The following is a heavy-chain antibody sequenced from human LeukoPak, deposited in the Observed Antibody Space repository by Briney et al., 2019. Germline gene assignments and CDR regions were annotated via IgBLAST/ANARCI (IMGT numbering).Heavy chain of an antibody. V-gene: IGHV1-2*06. CDR1: GYTFTAYH. J-gene: IGHJ4*02. CDR3: ARDYCSSTSCFFDY. Sequence: VASLNVSCKPSGYTFTAYHMHGVRPATGQGLEWMGRINPNSGDTNYTQKFQGRVTTNRDTSISTAYMELSRLRSDDTAVYYCARDYCSSTSCFFDYWGEGTLVSVSS. CDR2: INPNSGDT. D-gene: IGHD2-2*01.